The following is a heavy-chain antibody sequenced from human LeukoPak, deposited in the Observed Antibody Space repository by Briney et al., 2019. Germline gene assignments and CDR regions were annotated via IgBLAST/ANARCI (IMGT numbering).Heavy chain of an antibody. CDR3: ARGDIVVVPAAIYPAYYYYYGMDV. V-gene: IGHV4-59*01. CDR2: IYHSGST. Sequence: SETLSLTCTVSGGSISTYYWNWIRQPPGKGLEWIGYIYHSGSTNYNPSLQSRVTISVDTSKNQFSLNLNSVTAADTAVYYCARGDIVVVPAAIYPAYYYYYGMDVWGQGTTVTVSS. J-gene: IGHJ6*02. D-gene: IGHD2-2*01. CDR1: GGSISTYY.